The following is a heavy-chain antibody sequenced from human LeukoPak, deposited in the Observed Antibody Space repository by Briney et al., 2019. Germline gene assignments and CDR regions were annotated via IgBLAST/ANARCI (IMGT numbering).Heavy chain of an antibody. D-gene: IGHD6-19*01. CDR1: GFTFSDYY. CDR3: AREQWLVDSPTDY. J-gene: IGHJ4*02. Sequence: GGSLRLSCAASGFTFSDYYMSWIRQAPGKGLEWVSYISSSGSTIYYADSVKGRFTISRDNAKNSLYLQMNSLRAEDTAVYYCAREQWLVDSPTDYWGQGTLVTVSS. CDR2: ISSSGSTI. V-gene: IGHV3-11*01.